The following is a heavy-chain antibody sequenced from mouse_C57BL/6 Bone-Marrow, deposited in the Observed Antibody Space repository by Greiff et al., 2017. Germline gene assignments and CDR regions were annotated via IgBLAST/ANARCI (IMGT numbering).Heavy chain of an antibody. J-gene: IGHJ1*03. Sequence: VQLQQSGAELVRPGASVKLSCKASGYTFTDYYINWVKQRPGQGLEWIARIYPGSGNTYYNEKFKGKATLTAEKSSSTAYMQLSSLTSEDSAVYFGARGGYCSSYWYFDVWGTGTTVTVSS. D-gene: IGHD1-1*01. V-gene: IGHV1-76*01. CDR3: ARGGYCSSYWYFDV. CDR2: IYPGSGNT. CDR1: GYTFTDYY.